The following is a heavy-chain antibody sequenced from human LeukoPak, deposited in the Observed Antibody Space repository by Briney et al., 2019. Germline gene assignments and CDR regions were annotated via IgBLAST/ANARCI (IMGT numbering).Heavy chain of an antibody. J-gene: IGHJ4*02. CDR2: INPSGGST. CDR1: GYTFTSYD. V-gene: IGHV1-46*01. CDR3: ARSVVPAELFDY. D-gene: IGHD2-2*01. Sequence: ASVKVSCKASGYTFTSYDINWVRQAPGQGLERMGIINPSGGSTSYAQKFQGRVTMTRDMSTSTVYMELSSLRSEDTAVYYCARSVVPAELFDYWGQGTLVTVSS.